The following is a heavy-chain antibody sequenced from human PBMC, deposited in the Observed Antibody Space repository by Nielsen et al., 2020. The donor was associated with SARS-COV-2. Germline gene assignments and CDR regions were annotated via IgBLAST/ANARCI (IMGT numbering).Heavy chain of an antibody. CDR2: IFYSGST. CDR3: ARSTSTSYPFDP. Sequence: SETLSLTCSVSGGSLSSSSYYCGWIRQPPGKGLEWIGSIFYSGSTYYNPSLKSRLTISVDTSKNQVSLTLSSVTAADTAVYYCARSTSTSYPFDPWGQGTLVTVSS. V-gene: IGHV4-39*07. CDR1: GGSLSSSSYY. D-gene: IGHD2-2*01. J-gene: IGHJ5*02.